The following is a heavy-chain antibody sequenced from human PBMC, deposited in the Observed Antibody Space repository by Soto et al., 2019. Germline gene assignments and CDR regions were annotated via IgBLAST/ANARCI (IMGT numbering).Heavy chain of an antibody. CDR3: ARIARYSSGWAYRYYFDY. CDR1: GFSLSNARMG. D-gene: IGHD6-19*01. Sequence: QVTLKESGPVLVKPTETLTLTCTVSGFSLSNARMGVSWIRQPPGKALEWLAHIFSNDEKSYSTSLKSRLTHSQDTSKSQVVLTMTNMDPVDTATYYCARIARYSSGWAYRYYFDYWGQGTLVTVSS. CDR2: IFSNDEK. V-gene: IGHV2-26*01. J-gene: IGHJ4*02.